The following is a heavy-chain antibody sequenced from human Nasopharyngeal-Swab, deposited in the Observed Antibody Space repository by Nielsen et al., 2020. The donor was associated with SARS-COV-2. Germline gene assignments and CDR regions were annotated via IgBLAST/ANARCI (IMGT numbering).Heavy chain of an antibody. CDR2: IYSGGST. D-gene: IGHD1-14*01. V-gene: IGHV3-53*01. Sequence: WIRQPPGKGLEWVSVIYSGGSTYYADSLKGRFTIPRDNSKNTLYLQMNSLRAEDTAVYYCARGPPEYLWGQGTLVTVSS. CDR3: ARGPPEYL. J-gene: IGHJ4*02.